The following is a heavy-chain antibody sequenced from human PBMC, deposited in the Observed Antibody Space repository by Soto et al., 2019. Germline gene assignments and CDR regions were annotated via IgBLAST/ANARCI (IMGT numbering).Heavy chain of an antibody. CDR2: ISGGIETT. D-gene: IGHD3-10*01. J-gene: IGHJ4*02. Sequence: EVQLLESGGGLIQPGGSLRLSCEASGFVFSHFALSWVRQAPGKGLEWVSGISGGIETTSYADSVKGRFTISRDNSKGTLFLQMNHLRAEDTATYFCAKVLDGGFGELFFDKWGQGTLVTVSS. CDR1: GFVFSHFA. V-gene: IGHV3-23*01. CDR3: AKVLDGGFGELFFDK.